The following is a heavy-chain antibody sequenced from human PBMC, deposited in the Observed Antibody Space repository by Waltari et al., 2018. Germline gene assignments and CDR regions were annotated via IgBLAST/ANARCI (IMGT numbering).Heavy chain of an antibody. CDR3: ARGVNWFDP. J-gene: IGHJ5*02. D-gene: IGHD3-3*01. Sequence: QVQLVESGGGVVQPGRSLRLSCAGSGFTFSSYAMHWVRQAPGKGLEWVAVISYDGSNKYYADSVKGRFTISRDNSKNTLYLQMNSLRAEDTAMYYCARGVNWFDPWGQGTLVTVSS. CDR1: GFTFSSYA. CDR2: ISYDGSNK. V-gene: IGHV3-30-3*01.